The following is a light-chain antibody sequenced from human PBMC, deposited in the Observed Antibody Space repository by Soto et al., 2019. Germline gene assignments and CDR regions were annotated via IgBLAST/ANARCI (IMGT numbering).Light chain of an antibody. CDR2: ATS. CDR3: QQRSDWPPSLT. J-gene: IGKJ4*01. Sequence: EIVLTQSPATLSLSPGERATLSCRASQSVSSSLAWYQHKPGQAPRLLIYATSHRATDIPTRFSGSGSETDFTLPISSLEPEDFAVYYCQQRSDWPPSLTFGGGTKVEIK. V-gene: IGKV3-11*01. CDR1: QSVSSS.